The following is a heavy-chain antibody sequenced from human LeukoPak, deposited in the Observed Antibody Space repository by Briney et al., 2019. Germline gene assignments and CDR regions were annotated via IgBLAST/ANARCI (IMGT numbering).Heavy chain of an antibody. CDR3: ARVRPLLDTAMVTYYYYYGMDV. V-gene: IGHV4-4*07. CDR2: IYTSGST. D-gene: IGHD5-18*01. CDR1: GGSISSYY. J-gene: IGHJ6*02. Sequence: PSETLSLTCTVSGGSISSYYWSWIRQPAGKGLEWIGRIYTSGSTNYNPSLKSRVTMSVDTSKNQFSLKLSSVTAADTAVYYCARVRPLLDTAMVTYYYYYGMDVWGQGTTVTVSS.